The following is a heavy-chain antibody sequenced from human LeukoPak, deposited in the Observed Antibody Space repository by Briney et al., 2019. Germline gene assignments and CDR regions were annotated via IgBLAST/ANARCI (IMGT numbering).Heavy chain of an antibody. CDR3: AREGYSSSWPTS. V-gene: IGHV3-21*01. CDR2: ISSSSSYI. CDR1: GFTFNNYV. Sequence: GGSLRLSCEASGFTFNNYVMTWARQAPGKGLEWVSSISSSSSYIYYADSVKGRFTISRDNAKNSLYLQMNSLRAEDTAVYYCAREGYSSSWPTSWGQGTLVTVSS. D-gene: IGHD6-13*01. J-gene: IGHJ4*02.